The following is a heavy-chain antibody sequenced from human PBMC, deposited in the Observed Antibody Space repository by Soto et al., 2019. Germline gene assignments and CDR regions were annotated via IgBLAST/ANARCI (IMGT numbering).Heavy chain of an antibody. CDR1: GFTFSSYS. D-gene: IGHD3-3*01. Sequence: GGSLRLSCAASGFTFSSYSMNWVRQAPGKGLEWVSYISSSSSTIYYADSVKGRFTISRDNAKNSLYLQMNSLRDEDTAVYYCARDGVLLRFLGAYFDYWGQGTLVTVS. J-gene: IGHJ4*02. CDR2: ISSSSSTI. CDR3: ARDGVLLRFLGAYFDY. V-gene: IGHV3-48*02.